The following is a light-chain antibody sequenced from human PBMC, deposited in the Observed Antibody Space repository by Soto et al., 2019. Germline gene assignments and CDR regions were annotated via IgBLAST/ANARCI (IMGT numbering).Light chain of an antibody. CDR3: QSYDSSLSGYV. CDR1: SPNIGAGYD. V-gene: IGLV1-40*01. CDR2: GNS. Sequence: ALTQPPPVFWAPGPRGTISFTGSSPNIGAGYDVHWYHQLPGTSPKVLIYGNSNRPSGVPDRFSGSKSGTSASLAITGLQAEDEADYYCQSYDSSLSGYVFGTGTKVTVL. J-gene: IGLJ1*01.